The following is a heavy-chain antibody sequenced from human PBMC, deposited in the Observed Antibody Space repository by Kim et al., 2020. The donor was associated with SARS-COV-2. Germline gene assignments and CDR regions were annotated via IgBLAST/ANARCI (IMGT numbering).Heavy chain of an antibody. CDR3: ARDRSRGKDLAAAGSMDV. CDR1: GFTFSSYD. J-gene: IGHJ6*02. D-gene: IGHD6-13*01. CDR2: IGTAGYT. V-gene: IGHV3-13*01. Sequence: GGSLRLSCAASGFTFSSYDMHWVRQATGKGLEWVSAIGTAGYTYYPGSVKGRFTISRENAKNSLYLQMNSLRAGDTAVYYCARDRSRGKDLAAAGSMDVWGQGTTVTVSS.